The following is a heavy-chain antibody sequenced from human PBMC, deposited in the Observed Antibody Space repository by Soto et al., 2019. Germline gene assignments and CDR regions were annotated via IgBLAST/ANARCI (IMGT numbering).Heavy chain of an antibody. Sequence: QVQLQESGPGLVKPSQTLSLTCTVSVGSIRSGDYYWSWIRQSPGKGLECIGYIYYSGSTYYNPSLNSRITMSVDTSKNQFSLNLSSVTAADTAVYYCAREDCRSTSCSYSSGSYYFDYCGQGTLVTLSS. CDR2: IYYSGST. CDR1: VGSIRSGDYY. V-gene: IGHV4-30-4*01. D-gene: IGHD2-2*01. CDR3: AREDCRSTSCSYSSGSYYFDY. J-gene: IGHJ4*02.